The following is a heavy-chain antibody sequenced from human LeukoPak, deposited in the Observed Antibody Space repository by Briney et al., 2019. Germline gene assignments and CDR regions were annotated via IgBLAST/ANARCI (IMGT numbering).Heavy chain of an antibody. CDR2: IKQDGSNK. V-gene: IGHV3-7*01. D-gene: IGHD3-10*02. CDR1: GFTFSSYW. Sequence: GGSLRLSCAASGFTFSSYWMSWVRQAPGKGLEWVANIKQDGSNKYYADSVKGRFTISRDNSKNTLYLQMNSLRAEDTAVYYCAKVLLWSRNDAFDIWGQGTMVTVSS. J-gene: IGHJ3*02. CDR3: AKVLLWSRNDAFDI.